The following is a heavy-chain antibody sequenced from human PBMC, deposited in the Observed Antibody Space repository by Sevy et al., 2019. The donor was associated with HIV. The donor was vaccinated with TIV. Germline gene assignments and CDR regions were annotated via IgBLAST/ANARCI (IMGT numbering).Heavy chain of an antibody. V-gene: IGHV3-15*01. CDR2: IKSKTDGGTT. Sequence: GGSLRLSCAASGFTFSNAWMSWVRQAPGKGLEWVGRIKSKTDGGTTDYAATVKGRLTISRDDSKNTLYLQMNSVKTEDTAVYYCTTDHGRGRKRGRDYWGQGTLVTVSS. CDR1: GFTFSNAW. J-gene: IGHJ4*02. D-gene: IGHD3-16*01. CDR3: TTDHGRGRKRGRDY.